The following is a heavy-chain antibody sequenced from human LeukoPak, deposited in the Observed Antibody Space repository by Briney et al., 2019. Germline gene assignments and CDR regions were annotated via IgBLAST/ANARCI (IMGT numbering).Heavy chain of an antibody. CDR2: IIPIFGTA. Sequence: SVKVSCKASGGTFSSYAISWVRQAPGQGLELMGGIIPIFGTANYAQKFQGRVTITTDESTSTAYMELSSLRSEDTAVYYCARGKRDYYDSSGFYFDYWGQGTLVTVSS. V-gene: IGHV1-69*05. D-gene: IGHD3-22*01. J-gene: IGHJ4*02. CDR1: GGTFSSYA. CDR3: ARGKRDYYDSSGFYFDY.